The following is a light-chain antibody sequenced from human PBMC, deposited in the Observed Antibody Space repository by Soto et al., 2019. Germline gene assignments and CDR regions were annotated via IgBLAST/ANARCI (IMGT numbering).Light chain of an antibody. J-gene: IGKJ1*01. V-gene: IGKV3-20*01. CDR1: QSVGSSY. CDR3: LQDFSYPRT. Sequence: EVVLTQSPGTLSLSPGERSTLSCRASQSVGSSYLAWYQQKPGQAPRVLIYGTSSRATGIPDRFSGSGSGTDFTLTISSLQPEDSATYYCLQDFSYPRTCGQGTKGDIK. CDR2: GTS.